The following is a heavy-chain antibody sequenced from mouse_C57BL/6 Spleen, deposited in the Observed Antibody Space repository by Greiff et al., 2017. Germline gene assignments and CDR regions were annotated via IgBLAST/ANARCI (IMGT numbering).Heavy chain of an antibody. D-gene: IGHD2-4*01. V-gene: IGHV1-81*01. CDR3: ARNEDYDEGYYAMDY. Sequence: VQLKQSGAELARPGASVKLSCKASGYTFTSYGISWVKQRTGQGLEWIGEIYPRSGNTYYNEKFKGKATLTADKSSSTAYMELRSLTSEDSAVYFCARNEDYDEGYYAMDYWGQGTSVTVSS. CDR1: GYTFTSYG. J-gene: IGHJ4*01. CDR2: IYPRSGNT.